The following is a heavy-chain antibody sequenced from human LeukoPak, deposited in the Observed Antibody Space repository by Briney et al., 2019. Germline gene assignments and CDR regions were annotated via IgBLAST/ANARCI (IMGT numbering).Heavy chain of an antibody. J-gene: IGHJ6*02. Sequence: ASVKVSCKASGYTFTSYDINWVRQATGQGLAWMGWMNPNSGNTGYAQKFQGRVTMTRNTSISKAYMELSSLRSEDTAVYYCARGGRDFWSGRRYGMDVWGQGTTVTVSS. D-gene: IGHD3-3*01. CDR3: ARGGRDFWSGRRYGMDV. V-gene: IGHV1-8*01. CDR2: MNPNSGNT. CDR1: GYTFTSYD.